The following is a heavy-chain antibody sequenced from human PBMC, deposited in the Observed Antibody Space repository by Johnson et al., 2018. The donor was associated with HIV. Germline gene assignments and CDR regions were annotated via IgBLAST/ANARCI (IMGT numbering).Heavy chain of an antibody. CDR2: INWNGGNT. Sequence: VQLVESGGGVVRPGGSLRLSCAASGFTFDDYGMSWVRQAPGKGLEWVSGINWNGGNTGYADSVKGRFTISRDNAKKSLYLQMNSLRVEDTAVYYCARDVGSGPAFDIWGQGTMVTVSS. J-gene: IGHJ3*02. CDR3: ARDVGSGPAFDI. CDR1: GFTFDDYG. D-gene: IGHD2-15*01. V-gene: IGHV3-20*04.